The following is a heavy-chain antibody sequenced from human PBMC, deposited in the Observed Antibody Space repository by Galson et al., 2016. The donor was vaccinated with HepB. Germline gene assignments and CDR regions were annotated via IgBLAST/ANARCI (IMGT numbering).Heavy chain of an antibody. CDR3: ARAHESDV. CDR1: GYNFTLYY. V-gene: IGHV5-51*03. J-gene: IGHJ3*01. CDR2: IYPGDSET. Sequence: QSGAEVKKPGESLQISCKASGYNFTLYYIAWVRQMPGRGLEWMGIIYPGDSETRYSPSFQDHVTISADKSFTTAYLQWSSLKASDTAMYYCARAHESDVWGQGTMVTVSS.